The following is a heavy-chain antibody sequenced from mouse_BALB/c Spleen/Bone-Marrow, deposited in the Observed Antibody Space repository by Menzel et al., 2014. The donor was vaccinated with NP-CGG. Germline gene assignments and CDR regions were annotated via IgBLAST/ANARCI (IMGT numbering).Heavy chain of an antibody. Sequence: VQLQQSGPELVQPGASVKMSCKASGYTFTSYIMRWVKQKPGQGLEWIGYINPYNDGTKYNEKFKGKATLTSDKSSSTAYMGLSSLTSEDSAVYYCARFDGYYSLYFDVWGAGTTVTVSS. CDR3: ARFDGYYSLYFDV. D-gene: IGHD2-3*01. CDR2: INPYNDGT. V-gene: IGHV1-14*01. J-gene: IGHJ1*01. CDR1: GYTFTSYI.